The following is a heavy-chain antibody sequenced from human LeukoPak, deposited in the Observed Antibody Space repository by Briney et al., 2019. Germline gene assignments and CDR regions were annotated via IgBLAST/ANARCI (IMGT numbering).Heavy chain of an antibody. CDR1: GFTFSSYE. CDR2: ISGSGSTI. Sequence: GGSLRLSCAASGFTFSSYEMNWVRQAPGKGLEWVSYISGSGSTIYYADSVKGRFTISRDNAKNSLYLLMNSLRDEDTAVYYCARDPYYGDYVIWGQGTLVTVSS. D-gene: IGHD4-17*01. CDR3: ARDPYYGDYVI. J-gene: IGHJ4*02. V-gene: IGHV3-48*03.